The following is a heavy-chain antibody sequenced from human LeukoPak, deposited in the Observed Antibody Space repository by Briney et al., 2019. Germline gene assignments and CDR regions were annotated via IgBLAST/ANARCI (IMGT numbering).Heavy chain of an antibody. CDR1: GFTFTSSA. Sequence: ASVKVSCEASGFTFTSSAVQWVRQARGQRLEWIGWIVVGSGNTNYAQKFQERVTITRDMSTSTAYMELSSLRSEDTAVYYCAALNYYGSGRIENFDYWGQGTLVTVSS. CDR2: IVVGSGNT. CDR3: AALNYYGSGRIENFDY. D-gene: IGHD3-10*01. V-gene: IGHV1-58*01. J-gene: IGHJ4*02.